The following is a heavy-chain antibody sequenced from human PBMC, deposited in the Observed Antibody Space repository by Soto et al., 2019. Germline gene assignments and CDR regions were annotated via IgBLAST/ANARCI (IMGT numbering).Heavy chain of an antibody. J-gene: IGHJ6*03. D-gene: IGHD3-3*01. CDR2: MNPNSGNT. CDR3: ARGRGVGEDFGVVTNYYYYYMDF. V-gene: IGHV1-8*01. CDR1: GYTFTSYD. Sequence: GASVKVSCKASGYTFTSYDINWVRQATGQGLEWMGWMNPNSGNTGYAQKFQGRVTMTRNTSISTAYMELSSLRSEDTAVYYCARGRGVGEDFGVVTNYYYYYMDFWGKGTTVTVSS.